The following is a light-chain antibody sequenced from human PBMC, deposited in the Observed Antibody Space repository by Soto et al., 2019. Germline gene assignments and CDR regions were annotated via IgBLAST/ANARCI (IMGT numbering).Light chain of an antibody. CDR3: KQITQSPYT. CDR2: KTS. V-gene: IGKV2-24*01. J-gene: IGKJ2*01. CDR1: QSLVHRDGNSY. Sequence: DIVMTQAPLSSPVTLGQPASISCRSSQSLVHRDGNSYLSWLQQRPGQPPRLLIYKTSIRFSGVPDRFSGSGAGTDFTLKINRVEAEDVAIYYCKQITQSPYTFGQGTKLEIK.